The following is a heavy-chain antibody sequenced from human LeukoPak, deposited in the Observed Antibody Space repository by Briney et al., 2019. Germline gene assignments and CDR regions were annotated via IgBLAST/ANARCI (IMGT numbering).Heavy chain of an antibody. CDR2: IRQDGGDQ. J-gene: IGHJ4*02. D-gene: IGHD1-26*01. V-gene: IGHV3-7*03. CDR3: AQWSRYFDY. CDR1: GFTFSSYW. Sequence: SGGSLRLSCVASGFTFSSYWMTWVRQAPGKGLEWVANIRQDGGDQYYVDSVKGRFTISRDNAKNSLFLQMNSLRAEDTALYFCAQWSRYFDYWGQGTLVTVSS.